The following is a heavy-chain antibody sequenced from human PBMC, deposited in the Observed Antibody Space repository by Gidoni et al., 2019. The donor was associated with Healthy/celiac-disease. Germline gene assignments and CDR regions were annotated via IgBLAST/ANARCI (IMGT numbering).Heavy chain of an antibody. CDR1: GGSISSSSYY. CDR2: IYYSGST. Sequence: QLQLQESGPGLVKPSETLSLTCTVYGGSISSSSYYWGWIRQPPGKGLEWIGSIYYSGSTYYNPSLKSRVTISVDTSKNQFSLKLSSVTAADTAVYYCASVGELELREWGQGTLVTVSS. V-gene: IGHV4-39*01. J-gene: IGHJ4*02. D-gene: IGHD1-7*01. CDR3: ASVGELELRE.